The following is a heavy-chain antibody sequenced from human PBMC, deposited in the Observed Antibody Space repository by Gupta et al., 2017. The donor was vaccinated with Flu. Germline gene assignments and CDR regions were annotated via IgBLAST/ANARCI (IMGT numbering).Heavy chain of an antibody. D-gene: IGHD6-13*01. J-gene: IGHJ3*02. CDR3: ARSPHSSSWYADAFDI. CDR2: ISHSGSP. CDR1: GDSINGNF. V-gene: IGHV4-59*12. Sequence: QVHLQESGPGLVKPSETMSLRCTVSGDSINGNFLSWIRQSPGKGLEWIEYISHSGSPNYNPSRKSRVAIFIDASRKQFALQLRSVTAADTALYFCARSPHSSSWYADAFDIWGQGTMVTVSS.